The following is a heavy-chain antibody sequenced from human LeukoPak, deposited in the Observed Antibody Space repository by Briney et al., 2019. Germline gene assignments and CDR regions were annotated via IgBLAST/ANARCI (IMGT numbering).Heavy chain of an antibody. V-gene: IGHV3-48*01. Sequence: PGGSLRLSCAASGFTFSSYAMSWVRQAPGKGLEWVSYISSRSSTIYYADSVKGRFTISRDNAKNSLYLQMNSLRAEDTAVYYCARGPGIAAAAQGGGFDPWGQGTLVTVSS. CDR2: ISSRSSTI. J-gene: IGHJ5*02. CDR3: ARGPGIAAAAQGGGFDP. D-gene: IGHD6-13*01. CDR1: GFTFSSYA.